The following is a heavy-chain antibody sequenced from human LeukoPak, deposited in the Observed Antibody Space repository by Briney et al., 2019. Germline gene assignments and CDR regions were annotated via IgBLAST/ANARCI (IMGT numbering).Heavy chain of an antibody. CDR2: INHSGST. CDR1: GGSFSGYY. Sequence: SETLSLTCAVYGGSFSGYYWSWIRQPPGKGLEWIGEINHSGSTNYNPSLKSRVTISVDTSKNQFSLKLSSVTAADTAVYYCARHHDILTGADFDYWGQGTLVTVSS. J-gene: IGHJ4*02. D-gene: IGHD3-9*01. V-gene: IGHV4-34*01. CDR3: ARHHDILTGADFDY.